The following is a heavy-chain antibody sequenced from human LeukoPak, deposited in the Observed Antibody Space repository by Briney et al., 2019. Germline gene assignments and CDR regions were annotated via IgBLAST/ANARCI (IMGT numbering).Heavy chain of an antibody. CDR1: GFTFSSYA. CDR3: ATPDSTVTILYYYYGMDV. J-gene: IGHJ6*02. CDR2: ISGSGGST. Sequence: PGGSLRLSCAASGFTFSSYAMSWVRQAPGKGLEWVSAISGSGGSTYYADSVKGRFTISRDNSKNTLYLQMNSLRAEDTAVYYCATPDSTVTILYYYYGMDVWGQGTTVTVSS. V-gene: IGHV3-23*01. D-gene: IGHD4-17*01.